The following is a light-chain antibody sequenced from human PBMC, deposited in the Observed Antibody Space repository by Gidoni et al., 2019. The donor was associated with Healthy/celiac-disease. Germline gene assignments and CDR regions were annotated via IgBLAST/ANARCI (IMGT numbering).Light chain of an antibody. CDR1: QDISNY. CDR3: QQYDNRLT. CDR2: DAS. V-gene: IGKV1-33*01. J-gene: IGKJ4*01. Sequence: DIQMTQSTSSLSSSLGNRVTITCPASQDISNYLNWYQKKPGKATKLLIYDASNLETGVQSRFSGSGYGTDFNCTRRSLQHEDIATYYCQQYDNRLTFGGGTKVEIK.